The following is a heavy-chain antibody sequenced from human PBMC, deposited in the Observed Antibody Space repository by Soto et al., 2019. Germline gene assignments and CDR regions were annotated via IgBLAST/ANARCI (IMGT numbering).Heavy chain of an antibody. CDR3: ARDQALLWFGELLSHLYYYGMDV. CDR2: INAGNGNT. V-gene: IGHV1-3*01. Sequence: ASVTVSCKASGYTFTSYAMHWVRQAPGQRLEWMGWINAGNGNTKYSQKFQGRVTITRDTSASTAYMELSSLRSEDTAVYYCARDQALLWFGELLSHLYYYGMDVWGQGTTVTVSS. D-gene: IGHD3-10*01. J-gene: IGHJ6*02. CDR1: GYTFTSYA.